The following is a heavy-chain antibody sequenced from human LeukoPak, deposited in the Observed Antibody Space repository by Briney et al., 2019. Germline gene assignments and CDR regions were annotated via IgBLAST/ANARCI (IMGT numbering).Heavy chain of an antibody. CDR1: GYTFTNYY. CDR3: ARIRDGYNDAYDI. J-gene: IGHJ3*02. CDR2: INPGGDNT. V-gene: IGHV1-46*01. Sequence: ASVKVSCKASGYTFTNYYLHWVRQAPGQGLEWMGLINPGGDNTGYAQNFQGRVTMTRDTSTSTVYMGLSSLRSEDTAVYYCARIRDGYNDAYDIWGQGTMVTVSS. D-gene: IGHD5-24*01.